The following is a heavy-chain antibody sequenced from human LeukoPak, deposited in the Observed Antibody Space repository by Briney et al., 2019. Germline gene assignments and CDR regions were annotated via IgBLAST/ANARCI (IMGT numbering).Heavy chain of an antibody. J-gene: IGHJ4*02. CDR1: GYTFTGYY. D-gene: IGHD1-26*01. Sequence: ASVKVSCKASGYTFTGYYMHWVRQAPGQGLEWMGWINPNSGGTNYAQKFQGRVTMTRDTSISTAYVELSRLRSDDTAVYYCAGARVEWELLLDYWGQGTLVTVSS. CDR2: INPNSGGT. CDR3: AGARVEWELLLDY. V-gene: IGHV1-2*02.